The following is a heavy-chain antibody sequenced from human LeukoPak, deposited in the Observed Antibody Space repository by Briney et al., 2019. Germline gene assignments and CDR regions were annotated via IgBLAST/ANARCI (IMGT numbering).Heavy chain of an antibody. J-gene: IGHJ4*02. CDR1: GFTFSSYA. Sequence: GGSLRLSCAASGFTFSSYAMSWVRQAPGKGLEWVSAISGSGGSTYYADSVKGRFTISRDDSKNTLYLQMNSLRAEDTAVYYCAKVEASYGDYYFDYWGQGTLVTVSS. D-gene: IGHD4-17*01. CDR2: ISGSGGST. V-gene: IGHV3-23*01. CDR3: AKVEASYGDYYFDY.